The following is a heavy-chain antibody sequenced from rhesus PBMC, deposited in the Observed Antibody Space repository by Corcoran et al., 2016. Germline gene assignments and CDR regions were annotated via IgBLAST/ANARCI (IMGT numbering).Heavy chain of an antibody. Sequence: EVQLVESGGGLAKPGGSLRLSCAASGFTFSDYYMDWVRQGSCKGLEWVSRISNGCGSTWYADSVKGRFTISRENAKNTLYLQMNSLRAEDTAVYYCARAWVNYFDYWGQGVLVTVSS. V-gene: IGHV3-178*01. J-gene: IGHJ4*01. CDR3: ARAWVNYFDY. CDR2: ISNGCGST. CDR1: GFTFSDYY. D-gene: IGHD5-24*01.